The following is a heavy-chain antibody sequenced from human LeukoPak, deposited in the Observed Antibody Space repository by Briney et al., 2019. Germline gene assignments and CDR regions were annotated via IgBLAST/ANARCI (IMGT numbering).Heavy chain of an antibody. CDR2: IYYSGST. Sequence: SETLSLTCTVSGGSISSYYWSWIRQPPGKGLEWIGYIYYSGSTNYNPSLKSRVTISVDTSKNQFSLKLSSVTAADTAVYYYARDRISYYDRDAFDIWGQGTMLTVSS. J-gene: IGHJ3*02. D-gene: IGHD3-22*01. V-gene: IGHV4-59*01. CDR1: GGSISSYY. CDR3: ARDRISYYDRDAFDI.